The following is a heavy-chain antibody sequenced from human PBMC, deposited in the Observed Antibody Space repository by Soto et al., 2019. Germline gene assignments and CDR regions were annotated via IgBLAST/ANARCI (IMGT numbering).Heavy chain of an antibody. CDR3: ARDACGGDCYWGYFDS. Sequence: ASVKVSCKASGYTFTSYYMHWVRQAPGQGLEWMGIINPSGGSTSYAQKFQGRVTMTRDTSTSTVYMELSSLRSEDTAVYYCARDACGGDCYWGYFDSWGPGTLVTVS. V-gene: IGHV1-46*01. CDR1: GYTFTSYY. D-gene: IGHD2-21*02. J-gene: IGHJ4*02. CDR2: INPSGGST.